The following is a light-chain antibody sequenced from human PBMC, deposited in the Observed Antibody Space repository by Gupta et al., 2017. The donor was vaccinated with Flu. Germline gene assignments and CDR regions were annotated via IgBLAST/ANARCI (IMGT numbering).Light chain of an antibody. V-gene: IGKV1-39*01. CDR1: QSVSKY. J-gene: IGKJ1*01. CDR3: QQSYYTPKT. CDR2: GSS. Sequence: DIQMTQSPSSLSASVGERVTITCRASQSVSKYLNWFQQKPGKAPKLLIYGSSSLHSGVPSRFSGSGSGTXFRLIIXSLQPDDVASYYCQQSYYTPKTFGXGTRVEIK.